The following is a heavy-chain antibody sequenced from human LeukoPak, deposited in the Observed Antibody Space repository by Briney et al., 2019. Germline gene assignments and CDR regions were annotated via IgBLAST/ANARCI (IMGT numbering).Heavy chain of an antibody. CDR3: AKGKRFLEPGRYYYYYGMDV. V-gene: IGHV3-30*18. J-gene: IGHJ6*02. CDR2: ISYDGSNK. D-gene: IGHD3-3*01. Sequence: PGRSLRLSCAASGFTFSSYGMHRVRQAPGKGLEWVAVISYDGSNKYYADSVKGRFTISRDNSKNTLYLQMNSLRAEDTAVYYCAKGKRFLEPGRYYYYYGMDVWGQGTTVTVSS. CDR1: GFTFSSYG.